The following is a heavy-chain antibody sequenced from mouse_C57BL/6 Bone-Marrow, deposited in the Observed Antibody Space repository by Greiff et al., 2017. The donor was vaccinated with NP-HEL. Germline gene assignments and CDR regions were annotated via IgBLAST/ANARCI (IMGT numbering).Heavy chain of an antibody. V-gene: IGHV1-26*01. CDR1: GYSFTGYY. J-gene: IGHJ1*01. CDR3: ARLSGYYDWYFDV. CDR2: VNPNNGGT. D-gene: IGHD2-3*01. Sequence: EVKLMESGPDLVKPGASVKISCKASGYSFTGYYMHWVKQSHGKSLEWIGRVNPNNGGTSFNQKFKDKAILTVDKSSRTAYLELRSLTSEDSAVYYCARLSGYYDWYFDVWGAGTTVTVSS.